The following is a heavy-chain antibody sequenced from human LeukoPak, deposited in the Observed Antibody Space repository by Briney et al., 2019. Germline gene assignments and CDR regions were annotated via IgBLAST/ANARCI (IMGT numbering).Heavy chain of an antibody. Sequence: TSETLSLSCTVSGGSISSYYWSWIRQPPGKGLEWIGYIYYSGSTNYNPSLKSRVTISVDTSKNQFSLKLSPVTAADTAVYYCARELWFGEHLYFDYWGQGTLVTVSS. J-gene: IGHJ4*02. V-gene: IGHV4-59*12. D-gene: IGHD3-10*01. CDR2: IYYSGST. CDR1: GGSISSYY. CDR3: ARELWFGEHLYFDY.